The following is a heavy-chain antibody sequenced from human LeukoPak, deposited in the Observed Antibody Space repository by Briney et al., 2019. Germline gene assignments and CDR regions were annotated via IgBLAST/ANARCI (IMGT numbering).Heavy chain of an antibody. J-gene: IGHJ4*02. CDR2: IYAGDSDT. CDR1: GYSFTSYW. V-gene: IGHV5-51*01. CDR3: ASTPGGSSGWSN. D-gene: IGHD6-19*01. Sequence: GESLKISCESYGYSFTSYWIGWVRQMPGKGLEWMGIIYAGDSDTRYSPSFQGQVTISVDKSISTAYPQWSNLKASDTATYYCASTPGGSSGWSNWGQGTLVTVSS.